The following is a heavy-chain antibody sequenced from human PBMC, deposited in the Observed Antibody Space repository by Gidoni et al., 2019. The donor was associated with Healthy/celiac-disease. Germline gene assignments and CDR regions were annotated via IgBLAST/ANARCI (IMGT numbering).Heavy chain of an antibody. D-gene: IGHD3-10*01. V-gene: IGHV4-39*01. CDR1: GGSISSSSYY. CDR2: IYYSGST. J-gene: IGHJ4*02. CDR3: ARLSGRDVRTTDY. Sequence: QLQLQESCPGLVKPSETLSLTCTVSGGSISSSSYYWGWIRQPPGQGLEWIGSIYYSGSTYYNPALKSRVTISVDTSKNQFSLKLSSVTAADTAVYYCARLSGRDVRTTDYWGQGTLVTVSS.